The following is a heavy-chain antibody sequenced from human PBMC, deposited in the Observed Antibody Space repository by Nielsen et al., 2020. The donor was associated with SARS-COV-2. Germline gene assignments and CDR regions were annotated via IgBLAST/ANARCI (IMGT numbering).Heavy chain of an antibody. Sequence: GGSLRLSCAASGFTFSSYGMHWVRQAPGKGLEWVAVISYDGSNKYYADSVKGRFTISRDNAKNSLYLQMNSLRAEDTALYYCAKLYGDYGGGDYWGQGTLVTVSS. CDR3: AKLYGDYGGGDY. CDR1: GFTFSSYG. CDR2: ISYDGSNK. V-gene: IGHV3-30*18. J-gene: IGHJ4*02. D-gene: IGHD4-17*01.